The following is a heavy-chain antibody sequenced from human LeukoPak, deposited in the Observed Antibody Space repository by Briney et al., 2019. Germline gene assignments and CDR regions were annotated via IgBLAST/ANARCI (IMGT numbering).Heavy chain of an antibody. CDR3: AKGHDYGDYDY. D-gene: IGHD4-17*01. CDR2: ISYDGSNK. Sequence: LSLPRAVSIFTYRSYGMHGVPHASAKALERGAVISYDGSNKYYADSVKGRFTISRDNSKNTLYLQMNSLRAEDTAVYYCAKGHDYGDYDYWGQGTLVTVSS. CDR1: IFTYRSYG. V-gene: IGHV3-30*18. J-gene: IGHJ4*02.